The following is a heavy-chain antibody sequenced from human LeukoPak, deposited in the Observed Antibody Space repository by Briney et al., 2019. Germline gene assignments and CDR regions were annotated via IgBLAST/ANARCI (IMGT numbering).Heavy chain of an antibody. CDR1: GFTFSSYE. V-gene: IGHV3-23*01. CDR2: ISGSAGNT. Sequence: GGSLRLSCAASGFTFSSYEMNWVRQAPGKGLEWVSGISGSAGNTYYADSVKGRFTISRDNSKNTLDLQMNSLRAEDTAEYYCAKVGPGYDRSGYYDNWGQGTLVTVSS. J-gene: IGHJ4*02. D-gene: IGHD3-22*01. CDR3: AKVGPGYDRSGYYDN.